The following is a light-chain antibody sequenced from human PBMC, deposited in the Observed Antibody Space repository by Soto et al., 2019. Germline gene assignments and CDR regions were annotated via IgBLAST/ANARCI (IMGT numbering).Light chain of an antibody. CDR1: QDISNY. Sequence: DIQMTQSPSSLSASVGDRVTITCQASQDISNYLNWYQQKPGKAPKLLIYDASNLETGIPSRFSGSGSGTDFTFTISSLQPEDISTYYCHQHYNRPPYTFGQGTKLEIK. V-gene: IGKV1-33*01. CDR3: HQHYNRPPYT. CDR2: DAS. J-gene: IGKJ2*01.